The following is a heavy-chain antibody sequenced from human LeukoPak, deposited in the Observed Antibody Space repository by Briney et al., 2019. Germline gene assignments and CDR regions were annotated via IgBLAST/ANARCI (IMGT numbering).Heavy chain of an antibody. J-gene: IGHJ6*02. CDR3: ATAVVSRIVVVVAAPTPLCYYYGVDV. D-gene: IGHD2-15*01. CDR2: INSSGCST. CDR1: GYIFTSYY. V-gene: IGHV1-46*01. Sequence: ASVKVSCKSSGYIFTSYYMHWVRQAPGQGLEWRGIINSSGCSTSYAQKFQDRVPMTKDTSTSTVYMELSRVRSEHTAVNSYATAVVSRIVVVVAAPTPLCYYYGVDVWGQGTTVTVSS.